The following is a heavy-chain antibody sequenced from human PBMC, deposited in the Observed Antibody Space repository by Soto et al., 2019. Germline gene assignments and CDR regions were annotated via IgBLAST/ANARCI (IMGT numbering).Heavy chain of an antibody. CDR3: AKDHRTWTGYHHLDY. Sequence: EVQLLESGGGLVQPGGSLRLSCAASGFSFSTYAMSGVRQAPGKGLEWVSVISGSESSTYYADSVKGRLTISRDNSKDMLYLQMNRLSAEDTAVYYCAKDHRTWTGYHHLDYWGQGTLVTVSS. CDR2: ISGSESST. D-gene: IGHD3-9*01. V-gene: IGHV3-23*01. CDR1: GFSFSTYA. J-gene: IGHJ4*02.